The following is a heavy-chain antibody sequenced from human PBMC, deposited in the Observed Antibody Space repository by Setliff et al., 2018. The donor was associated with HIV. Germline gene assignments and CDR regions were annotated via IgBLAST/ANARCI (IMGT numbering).Heavy chain of an antibody. J-gene: IGHJ6*03. CDR3: ARDRGLRGMLLSSKELGFYCMDV. V-gene: IGHV3-48*04. Sequence: PGGSLRLSCAASGFTFSSYSMNWVRQAPGKGLEWVSHISSSTNNIYYADSVKGRFTISRDNTKSSLYLQMDSLGAEDTAVYYCARDRGLRGMLLSSKELGFYCMDVWGKGTTVTVSS. CDR2: ISSSTNNI. D-gene: IGHD1-26*01. CDR1: GFTFSSYS.